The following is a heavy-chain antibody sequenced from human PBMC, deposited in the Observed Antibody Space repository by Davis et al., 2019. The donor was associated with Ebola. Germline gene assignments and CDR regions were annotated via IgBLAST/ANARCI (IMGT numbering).Heavy chain of an antibody. V-gene: IGHV4-39*07. CDR3: ARTHGSEFDY. J-gene: IGHJ4*02. D-gene: IGHD6-25*01. CDR2: INHSGST. Sequence: SETLSLTCTVSGGSISSSSYYWGWIRQPPGKGLEWIGEINHSGSTNYNPSLKSRVTISVDTSKNQFSLRLSSVTAADTAVYYCARTHGSEFDYWGQGTLVTVSS. CDR1: GGSISSSSYY.